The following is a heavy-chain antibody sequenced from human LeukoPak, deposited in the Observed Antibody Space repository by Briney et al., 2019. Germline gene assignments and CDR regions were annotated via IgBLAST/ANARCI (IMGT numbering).Heavy chain of an antibody. Sequence: GGSLRLFCAASGFAFSDYSMNWVRQAPGKGLEWIANTRGSGSGMGSGSYYAGAVQGRFTISRDNAKNSLYLQMNSLRAEDTVFYYCARDDNWGFDYWGQGALVTVSS. CDR3: ARDDNWGFDY. CDR2: TRGSGSGM. J-gene: IGHJ4*02. D-gene: IGHD7-27*01. V-gene: IGHV3-21*05. CDR1: GFAFSDYS.